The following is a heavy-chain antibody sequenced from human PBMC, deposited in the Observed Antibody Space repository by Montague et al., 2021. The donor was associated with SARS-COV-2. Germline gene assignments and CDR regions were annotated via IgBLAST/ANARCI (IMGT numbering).Heavy chain of an antibody. CDR2: INISEST. V-gene: IGHV4-34*01. Sequence: SETLSLTCAVYGGSFSGYYWSWIRNPPGKGLGGMGEINISESTNYNPSPKSRVPISVDTSKNKFSLKLSPVTAADTAVYYCARKTRGWLSRPPYKYYFDYWGQGTLVTVSS. J-gene: IGHJ4*02. D-gene: IGHD3-22*01. CDR1: GGSFSGYY. CDR3: ARKTRGWLSRPPYKYYFDY.